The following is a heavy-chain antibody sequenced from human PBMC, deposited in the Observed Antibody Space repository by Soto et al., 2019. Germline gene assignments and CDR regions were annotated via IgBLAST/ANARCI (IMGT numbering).Heavy chain of an antibody. Sequence: GASVKVSCKASGYTFTSYAMHWVRQAPGQRLEWMGWINAGNGNTKYSQKFQGRVTITRDTSASTAYMELSSLRSEDTAVYYCARAHYDILTGYSLNWFDPWGQGTLVTVPQ. CDR2: INAGNGNT. V-gene: IGHV1-3*01. CDR1: GYTFTSYA. CDR3: ARAHYDILTGYSLNWFDP. D-gene: IGHD3-9*01. J-gene: IGHJ5*02.